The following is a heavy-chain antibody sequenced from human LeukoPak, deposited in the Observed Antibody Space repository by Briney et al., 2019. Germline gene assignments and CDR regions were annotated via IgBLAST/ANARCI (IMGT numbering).Heavy chain of an antibody. CDR2: ISWNSGGT. D-gene: IGHD6-19*01. J-gene: IGHJ4*02. Sequence: PGGSLRLSCAASGFTFSDYAMHWVRQVPGKGLEWVSGISWNSGGTGYADSVKGRVTISRDNAENSVSLQMNSLRPEDTALYFCASGLGIAVAGDGFHYWGQGTLVTVSS. CDR3: ASGLGIAVAGDGFHY. CDR1: GFTFSDYA. V-gene: IGHV3-9*01.